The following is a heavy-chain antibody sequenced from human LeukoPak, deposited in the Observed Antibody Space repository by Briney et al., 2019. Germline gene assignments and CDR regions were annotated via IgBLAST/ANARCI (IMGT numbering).Heavy chain of an antibody. D-gene: IGHD5-18*01. V-gene: IGHV3-30*04. J-gene: IGHJ6*02. CDR1: GFTFSSYA. Sequence: GGSLRLSCAASGFTFSSYAMHWVRQAPGKGLEWVAVISYDGSNKYYADSVKGRFTISRDNSKNTLYLQMNSLRAKDTAVYYCSRDMYSNSYDFYGMDVWGQGTTVTVSS. CDR3: SRDMYSNSYDFYGMDV. CDR2: ISYDGSNK.